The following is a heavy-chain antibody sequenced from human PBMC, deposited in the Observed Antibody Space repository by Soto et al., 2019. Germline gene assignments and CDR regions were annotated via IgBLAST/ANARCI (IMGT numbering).Heavy chain of an antibody. D-gene: IGHD6-13*01. J-gene: IGHJ6*02. CDR1: GVSINSNVHY. CDR2: VFYTGST. V-gene: IGHV4-39*01. Sequence: PSETLSLTCTVSGVSINSNVHYWGWVRQSPGKGLEWIGSVFYTGSTYYNPSLKSRVTISVDTSKNQFSLKLNSVTAADTAVYYCARRSIAAAGTRYYYYGMDVWGQGTTVTVSS. CDR3: ARRSIAAAGTRYYYYGMDV.